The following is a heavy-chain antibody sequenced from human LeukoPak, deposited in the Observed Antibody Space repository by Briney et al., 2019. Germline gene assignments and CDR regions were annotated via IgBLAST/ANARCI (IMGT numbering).Heavy chain of an antibody. Sequence: GGSLRLSCTASDFSFSNYWMTWLRQAPGKGPEWVANIRGDESRKYYLDSVTGRFTISRDNAKNSLYLQMNSLRAEDTAVYYCARDANYHVNSDYYDAFDIWGQGTMVTVSS. CDR2: IRGDESRK. V-gene: IGHV3-7*01. CDR3: ARDANYHVNSDYYDAFDI. D-gene: IGHD3-22*01. CDR1: DFSFSNYW. J-gene: IGHJ3*02.